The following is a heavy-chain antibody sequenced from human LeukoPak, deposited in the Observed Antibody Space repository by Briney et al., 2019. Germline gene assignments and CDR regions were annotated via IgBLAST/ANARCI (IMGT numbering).Heavy chain of an antibody. Sequence: SETLSLTCTVSGGSISSYYWSWIRQPPGKGLEWIGYIYYSGSTNYNPSLKSRVTISVDTSKNQSSLKLSSVTAADTAVYYCARDRRYSSGWYDYWGQGTLVTVSS. CDR2: IYYSGST. D-gene: IGHD6-19*01. CDR1: GGSISSYY. V-gene: IGHV4-59*12. CDR3: ARDRRYSSGWYDY. J-gene: IGHJ4*02.